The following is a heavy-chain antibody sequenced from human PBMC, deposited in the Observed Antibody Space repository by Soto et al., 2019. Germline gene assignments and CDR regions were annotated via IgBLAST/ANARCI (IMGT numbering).Heavy chain of an antibody. CDR1: GFSLSNARMG. V-gene: IGHV2-26*01. CDR2: IFSNDEK. Sequence: QVTLKESGPVLVKPTETLTLTCTVSGFSLSNARMGVSWIRQPPGKALEWLAHIFSNDEKSYSTSLKSRLTISKDTSKSQVVFTMTNMDPVDTATYYCARILDGGYDSARDKYYFHYWGQGTLVTVSS. CDR3: ARILDGGYDSARDKYYFHY. D-gene: IGHD5-12*01. J-gene: IGHJ4*02.